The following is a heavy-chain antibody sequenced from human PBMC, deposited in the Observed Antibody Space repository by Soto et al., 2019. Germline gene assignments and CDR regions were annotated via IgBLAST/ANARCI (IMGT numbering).Heavy chain of an antibody. D-gene: IGHD3-9*01. Sequence: SETLSLTSTVSGGSISSGYYWSWIRQRPGKGLEWIGYIYYSGSTYYNPSLKSRVIISVDTSENQFSLKLSSVTAADTAVYYCARDFRGLTGYYSYFDYWGQGTLVTVSS. J-gene: IGHJ4*02. CDR3: ARDFRGLTGYYSYFDY. V-gene: IGHV4-31*03. CDR2: IYYSGST. CDR1: GGSISSGYY.